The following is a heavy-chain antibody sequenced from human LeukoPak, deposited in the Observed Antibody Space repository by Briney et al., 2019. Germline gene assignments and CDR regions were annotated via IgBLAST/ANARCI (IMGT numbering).Heavy chain of an antibody. Sequence: GGSLRLSCAASGFTFSDHYMDWVRQAPGKGLEWVGRTRNKANSYTTEYAASVKGRFTISRDDSKNSLYLQMNSLKTEDTAVYYCAREKVGARGFAPWARGPLVTAPS. CDR3: AREKVGARGFAP. CDR1: GFTFSDHY. V-gene: IGHV3-72*01. D-gene: IGHD1-26*01. CDR2: TRNKANSYTT. J-gene: IGHJ5*02.